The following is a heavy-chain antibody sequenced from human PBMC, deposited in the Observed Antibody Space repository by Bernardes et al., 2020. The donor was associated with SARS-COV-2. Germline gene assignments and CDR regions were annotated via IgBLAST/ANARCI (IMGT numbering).Heavy chain of an antibody. CDR2: ISYDGSNI. V-gene: IGHV3-30-3*01. Sequence: GGSLRLSCAASGFTFSSYAMHWVRQAPGKGLEWVAVISYDGSNIHYGDSVRGRFSVSRDDSKNTLYLQMNSLRAEDTAVYYCARHEGATVFYYYGMDVWGQGTTVTVSS. CDR3: ARHEGATVFYYYGMDV. CDR1: GFTFSSYA. J-gene: IGHJ6*02. D-gene: IGHD1-26*01.